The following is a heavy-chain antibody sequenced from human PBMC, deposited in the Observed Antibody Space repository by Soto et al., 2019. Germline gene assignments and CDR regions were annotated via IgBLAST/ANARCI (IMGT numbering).Heavy chain of an antibody. CDR1: GDSISSGAW. CDR2: IYHSGNT. CDR3: ARLVYDTRLNYMYFDF. D-gene: IGHD3-10*01. V-gene: IGHV4-4*02. Sequence: SETLSLTCAVSGDSISSGAWWSWVRQSPGKGLQWIGEIYHSGNTRNNPSLKSRVTMSVDKSNNQFSLNLMSVTAADTATYYCARLVYDTRLNYMYFDFWGQGALVTVSS. J-gene: IGHJ4*02.